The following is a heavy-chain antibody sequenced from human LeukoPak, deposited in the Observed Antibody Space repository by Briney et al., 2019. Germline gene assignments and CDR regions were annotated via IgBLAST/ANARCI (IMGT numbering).Heavy chain of an antibody. J-gene: IGHJ4*02. CDR2: VYYSGST. D-gene: IGHD5-18*01. CDR3: ARHLRGYSYGPFDS. V-gene: IGHV4-59*08. Sequence: PSETLSLTCSVSDGSINSYYWSWIRQPPGKGLEWLGYVYYSGSTNYNPSLTSRVTISLDTSKNQFSLKLSSVTAADTAVYYCARHLRGYSYGPFDSWGQGILVTVSS. CDR1: DGSINSYY.